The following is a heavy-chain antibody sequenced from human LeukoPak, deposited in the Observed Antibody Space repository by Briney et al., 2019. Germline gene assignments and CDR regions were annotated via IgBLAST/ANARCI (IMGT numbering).Heavy chain of an antibody. J-gene: IGHJ4*02. CDR2: IKQDGSEK. D-gene: IGHD3-3*01. CDR1: GFTFSSYE. CDR3: VRDFRFLDDY. V-gene: IGHV3-7*01. Sequence: PGGSLRLSCAASGFTFSSYEMNWVRQAPGKGLEWVANIKQDGSEKYYVDSVKGRFTISRDNAKNSLYLQMNSLRAEDTAVYYCVRDFRFLDDYWGQGTLVTVSS.